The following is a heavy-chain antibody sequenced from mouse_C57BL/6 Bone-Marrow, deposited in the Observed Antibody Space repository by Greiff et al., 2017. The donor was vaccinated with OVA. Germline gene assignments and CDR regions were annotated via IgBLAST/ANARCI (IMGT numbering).Heavy chain of an antibody. Sequence: SGGDLVKPGGSLKLSCAASGFTFSSYGMSWVRQTPDKRLAWVATISSGGSYTYYPDSVKGRFTISRDNAKNTLYLQMSSLKSEDTAMYYCARRDYGSSSYFDYWGQGTTLTVSS. CDR3: ARRDYGSSSYFDY. CDR2: ISSGGSYT. D-gene: IGHD1-1*01. CDR1: GFTFSSYG. J-gene: IGHJ2*01. V-gene: IGHV5-6*02.